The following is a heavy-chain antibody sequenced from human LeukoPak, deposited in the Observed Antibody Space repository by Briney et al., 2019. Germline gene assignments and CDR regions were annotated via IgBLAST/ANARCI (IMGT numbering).Heavy chain of an antibody. CDR2: ISGTDDFT. CDR1: RFTFSSYA. Sequence: GGSLRLSCAASRFTFSSYAMSWVRQAPGKGLEWVSAISGTDDFTYYADSVKGRFTISRDNSRNTLSLQISSLRAEDTALYYCTRGVYCSGGSCSLDYWGQGTLVTVSS. J-gene: IGHJ4*02. D-gene: IGHD2-15*01. V-gene: IGHV3-23*01. CDR3: TRGVYCSGGSCSLDY.